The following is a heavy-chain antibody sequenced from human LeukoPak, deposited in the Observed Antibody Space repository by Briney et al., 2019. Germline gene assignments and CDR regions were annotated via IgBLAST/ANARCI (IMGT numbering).Heavy chain of an antibody. CDR1: GGSISSYY. CDR2: IYYSGST. CDR3: AREALYYYDSSSSHAFDI. V-gene: IGHV4-59*01. J-gene: IGHJ3*02. Sequence: SETLSLTCTVSGGSISSYYWSWIRQPPGKGLEWIGYIYYSGSTNYNPSLKSRVTISVDTSKNQFSLKLSSVTAADTAVYYCAREALYYYDSSSSHAFDIWGQGTMVTVSS. D-gene: IGHD3-22*01.